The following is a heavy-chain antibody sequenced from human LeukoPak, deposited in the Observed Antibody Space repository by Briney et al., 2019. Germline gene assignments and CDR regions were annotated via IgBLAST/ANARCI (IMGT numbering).Heavy chain of an antibody. CDR1: GFTFEHYS. D-gene: IGHD2/OR15-2a*01. V-gene: IGHV3-43*01. Sequence: GGSLRLSCAPSGFTFEHYSMHWVRQALGKGLEWVSVIGRDSSGIYYADSVKGRFTISRDNSKNSLYLQMNSLRTEDTALYYCAKELTHTSWVSFDYWGQGTLVTVSS. J-gene: IGHJ4*02. CDR2: IGRDSSGI. CDR3: AKELTHTSWVSFDY.